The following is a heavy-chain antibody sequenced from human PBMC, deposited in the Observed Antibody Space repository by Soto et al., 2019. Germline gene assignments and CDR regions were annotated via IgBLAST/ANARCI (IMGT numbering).Heavy chain of an antibody. CDR3: ARGEIITMIVVVWVFDI. V-gene: IGHV1-2*02. CDR2: INPNSGGT. J-gene: IGHJ3*02. Sequence: ASVKVSCKASGYTFTGYYMHWVRQAPGQGLEWMGWINPNSGGTNYAQKFQGRVTMTRDTSTSTAYMELSRLRSEDTAVYYCARGEIITMIVVVWVFDIWGQGTMVTVSS. D-gene: IGHD3-22*01. CDR1: GYTFTGYY.